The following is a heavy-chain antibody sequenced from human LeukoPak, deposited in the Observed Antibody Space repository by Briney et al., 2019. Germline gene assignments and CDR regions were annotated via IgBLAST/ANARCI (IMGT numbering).Heavy chain of an antibody. CDR2: IKQDGSEK. CDR3: ARNNDMDV. V-gene: IGHV3-7*03. Sequence: GGSLRLSCAASGFTLSSYWMSWVRQAPGKGLEWVANIKQDGSEKYYVDSVKGRFTISRDTAKNSLYLQMNNLRAEDTALYYCARNNDMDVWGQGTTVIVSS. D-gene: IGHD1/OR15-1a*01. J-gene: IGHJ6*02. CDR1: GFTLSSYW.